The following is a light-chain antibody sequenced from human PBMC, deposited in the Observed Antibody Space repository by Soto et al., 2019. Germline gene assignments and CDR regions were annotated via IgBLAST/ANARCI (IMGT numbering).Light chain of an antibody. Sequence: EVVLTQSPDTLSLSPGERATLSCRASQDVGKFLVWYQKKPGLSPSLVIYETSKRATDIPDRFSGSGSGTDFTLTINHLEPEDVGVYYCQQRNNWPLTFGGGTKVELK. CDR3: QQRNNWPLT. CDR2: ETS. CDR1: QDVGKF. V-gene: IGKV3-11*01. J-gene: IGKJ4*01.